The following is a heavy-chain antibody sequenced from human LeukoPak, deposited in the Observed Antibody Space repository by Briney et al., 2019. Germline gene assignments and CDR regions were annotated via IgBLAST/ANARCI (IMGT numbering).Heavy chain of an antibody. V-gene: IGHV3-30*18. CDR2: ISYDGSNK. CDR1: GFTFSSYG. D-gene: IGHD3-22*01. CDR3: AKRGYDSSGYYYFDY. J-gene: IGHJ4*02. Sequence: PGGSLRLSCAASGFTFSSYGMHWVRQAPGKGLEWVAVISYDGSNKYYADSVKGRFTISRDNSKNTLYLQMNSLRAEDTAVYYCAKRGYDSSGYYYFDYWGQGTLVTASS.